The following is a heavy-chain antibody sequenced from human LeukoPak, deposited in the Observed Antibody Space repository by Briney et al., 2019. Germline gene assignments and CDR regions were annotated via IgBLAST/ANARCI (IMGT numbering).Heavy chain of an antibody. CDR2: ISYDGSEK. J-gene: IGHJ4*02. D-gene: IGHD3-3*01. V-gene: IGHV3-30*03. CDR3: ATGGRSGVALEQ. CDR1: GFIFSSSG. Sequence: GGSLRLSCTVSGFIFSSSGIHWVRQAPGKGLVWVAGISYDGSEKYYAESVKGRFTISRDNSKTTVYLQMNSLEIEDTAVYYCATGGRSGVALEQWGQGTLVTVSS.